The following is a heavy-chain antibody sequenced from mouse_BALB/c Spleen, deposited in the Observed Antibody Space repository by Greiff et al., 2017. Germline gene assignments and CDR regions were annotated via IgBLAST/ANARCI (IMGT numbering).Heavy chain of an antibody. D-gene: IGHD1-1*01. CDR3: ARVPYYYGSSYFAWFAY. CDR1: GFNIKDTY. V-gene: IGHV14-3*02. J-gene: IGHJ3*01. CDR2: IDPANGNT. Sequence: EVKLQESGAELVKPGASVKLSCTASGFNIKDTYMHWVKQRPEQGLEWIGRIDPANGNTKYDPKFQGKATITADTSSNTAYLQLSSLTSEDTAVYYCARVPYYYGSSYFAWFAYWGQGTLVTVSA.